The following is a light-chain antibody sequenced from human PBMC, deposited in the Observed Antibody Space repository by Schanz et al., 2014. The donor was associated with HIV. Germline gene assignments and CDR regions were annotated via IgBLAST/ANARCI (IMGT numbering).Light chain of an antibody. CDR2: DVT. J-gene: IGLJ1*01. CDR3: CSYAGRSPFYV. V-gene: IGLV2-14*03. CDR1: SSDVGGHNY. Sequence: QSVLTQPASVSGSPGQSITISCTGVSSDVGGHNYVSWYQQPPGRAPQLMIYDVTYRPSGVSDRFSGSKSGNTASLTISGLQAEDEADYYCCSYAGRSPFYVFGTGTKVTVL.